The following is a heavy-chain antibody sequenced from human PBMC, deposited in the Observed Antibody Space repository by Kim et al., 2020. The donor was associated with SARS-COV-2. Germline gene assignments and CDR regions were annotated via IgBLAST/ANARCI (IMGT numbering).Heavy chain of an antibody. CDR2: INHSGST. J-gene: IGHJ5*02. CDR3: ARVGIHSSSWYHLERLGWFDP. CDR1: GGSFSGYY. V-gene: IGHV4-34*01. Sequence: SETLSLTCAVYGGSFSGYYWSWIRQPPGKGLEWIGEINHSGSTNYNPSLKSRVTISVDTSKNQFSLKLSSVTAAETAVYYCARVGIHSSSWYHLERLGWFDPWGQGTLVTVSS. D-gene: IGHD6-13*01.